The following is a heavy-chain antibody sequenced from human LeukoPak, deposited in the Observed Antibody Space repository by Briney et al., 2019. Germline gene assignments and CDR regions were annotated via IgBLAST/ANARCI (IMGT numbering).Heavy chain of an antibody. CDR3: ARDARRGGYYYGSGSYYDYYYYMDV. J-gene: IGHJ6*03. V-gene: IGHV1-46*01. D-gene: IGHD3-10*01. Sequence: PRASVKVSCKASGYTFTSYYMHWVRQAPGQGLEWMGIINPSGGSTSYAQKFQGRVTMTRDMSTSTVYMELSSLRSEDTAVYYCARDARRGGYYYGSGSYYDYYYYMDVWGKGTTVTVSS. CDR2: INPSGGST. CDR1: GYTFTSYY.